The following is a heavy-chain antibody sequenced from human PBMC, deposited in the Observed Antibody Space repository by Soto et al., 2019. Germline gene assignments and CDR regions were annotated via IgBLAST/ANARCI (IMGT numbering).Heavy chain of an antibody. CDR2: ISGSGGST. V-gene: IGHV3-23*01. Sequence: GGSLRLSCAASGFTFSSYAMSWVRQAPGKGLEWVSAISGSGGSTYYADSVKGRFTISRDNSKNTLYLQMNSLRAEDTAVYYCAKDSDSNAYYYYYYGMDVWGQGTTVTVSS. CDR1: GFTFSSYA. CDR3: AKDSDSNAYYYYYYGMDV. D-gene: IGHD4-4*01. J-gene: IGHJ6*02.